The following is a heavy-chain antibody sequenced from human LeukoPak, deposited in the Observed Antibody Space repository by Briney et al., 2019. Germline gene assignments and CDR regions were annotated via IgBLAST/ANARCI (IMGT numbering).Heavy chain of an antibody. D-gene: IGHD3-10*01. J-gene: IGHJ4*02. V-gene: IGHV4-59*08. CDR3: ARTRYYYNSRSYGAPYYFDY. CDR1: GGSISGHY. Sequence: SETLSLTCTVSGGSISGHYWTWIRQPPGKGLEWIGYIYDIGSTTYNPSLKSRVTISVDTSKNQFSLKLSSVTAADTAVYYCARTRYYYNSRSYGAPYYFDYWGQGTLVTVSS. CDR2: IYDIGST.